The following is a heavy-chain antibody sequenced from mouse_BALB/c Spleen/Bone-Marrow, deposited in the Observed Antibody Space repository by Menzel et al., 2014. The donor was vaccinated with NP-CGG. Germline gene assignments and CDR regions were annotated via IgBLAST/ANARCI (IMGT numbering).Heavy chain of an antibody. CDR1: GFSFNSYG. V-gene: IGHV5-9-2*01. CDR2: ISGGGSYT. CDR3: ARHAYYDQTEVSFVY. D-gene: IGHD2-4*01. J-gene: IGHJ3*01. Sequence: EVKLMESGGGLVKSGGSLKLSCAAPGFSFNSYGMSWVRQTPEKRLEWVATISGGGSYTFYPDSVKGRFTISRDNAKNNLYLQLSSLRSEDTALYYCARHAYYDQTEVSFVYWGQGTLVTVSA.